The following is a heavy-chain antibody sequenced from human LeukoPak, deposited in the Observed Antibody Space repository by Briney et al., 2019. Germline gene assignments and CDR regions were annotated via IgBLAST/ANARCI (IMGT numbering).Heavy chain of an antibody. CDR3: ATQNYDYVWGSYRPYFYYFDY. J-gene: IGHJ4*02. Sequence: SETLSLTCAVYGGSFSGYYWSWIRQPPGKGLEWIGSIYYSGSTYYNPSLKSRVTISVDTSKNQFSLKLSSVTAADTAVYYCATQNYDYVWGSYRPYFYYFDYWGQGTLVTVSS. CDR1: GGSFSGYY. D-gene: IGHD3-16*02. V-gene: IGHV4-34*01. CDR2: IYYSGST.